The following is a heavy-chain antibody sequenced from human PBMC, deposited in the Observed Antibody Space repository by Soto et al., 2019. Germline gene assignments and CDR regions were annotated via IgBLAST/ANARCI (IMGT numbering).Heavy chain of an antibody. CDR1: GFTFSNYG. J-gene: IGHJ6*02. D-gene: IGHD6-19*01. Sequence: GGSLRLSCAASGFTFSNYGMHWVRQAPGKGLEWVAVISYDGSNKYYADSVRGRFTISRDNSKNTLYLQMNSLRAEDTAVYYCAKDLDGAVAGTGYYGMDVWGQGTTVTVSS. V-gene: IGHV3-30*18. CDR2: ISYDGSNK. CDR3: AKDLDGAVAGTGYYGMDV.